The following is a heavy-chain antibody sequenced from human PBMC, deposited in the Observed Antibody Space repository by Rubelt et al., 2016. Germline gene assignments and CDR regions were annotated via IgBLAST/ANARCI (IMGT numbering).Heavy chain of an antibody. D-gene: IGHD1-1*01. CDR1: GYTFTSYA. CDR3: ARDVRESSNWYEEGNDY. Sequence: QVQLVQSGAEVKKPGASVKVSCKASGYTFTSYAMHWVRQAPGQRLEWMGWINAGNGNTKYSQKFKGRVTITMETSASTAYMELSSLRSEDTAVYYCARDVRESSNWYEEGNDYWGPGAQVTVSS. J-gene: IGHJ4*02. V-gene: IGHV1-3*01. CDR2: INAGNGNT.